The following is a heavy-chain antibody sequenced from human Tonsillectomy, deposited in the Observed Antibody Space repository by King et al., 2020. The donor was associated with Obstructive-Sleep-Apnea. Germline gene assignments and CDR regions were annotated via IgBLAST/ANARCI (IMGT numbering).Heavy chain of an antibody. CDR1: GYTFTNYW. J-gene: IGHJ2*01. V-gene: IGHV5-51*01. CDR2: IFPGDSDT. D-gene: IGHD6-6*01. CDR3: ATLYSSSVHWYFNL. Sequence: QLVQSGAEVKKPGESLKISCKGSGYTFTNYWIGWVRQMPGKGLEWMGIIFPGDSDTRYSPSFQGQVTISADKSISTAYLQWNSLKASDTAMYYCATLYSSSVHWYFNLWGRGTLVTVSS.